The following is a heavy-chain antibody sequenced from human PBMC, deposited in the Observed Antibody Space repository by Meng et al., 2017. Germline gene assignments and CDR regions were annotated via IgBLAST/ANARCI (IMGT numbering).Heavy chain of an antibody. CDR3: ARVVYSSGWSFDY. CDR1: GFTFSSYG. Sequence: QVWLGEAGGGVGQPGRSLRLSWAASGFTFSSYGMHWVRQAPGKGLEWVAVIWYDGSNKYYADSVKGRFTISRDNSKNTLYLQMNSLRAEDTAVYYCARVVYSSGWSFDYWGQGTLVTVSS. J-gene: IGHJ4*02. CDR2: IWYDGSNK. V-gene: IGHV3-33*01. D-gene: IGHD6-19*01.